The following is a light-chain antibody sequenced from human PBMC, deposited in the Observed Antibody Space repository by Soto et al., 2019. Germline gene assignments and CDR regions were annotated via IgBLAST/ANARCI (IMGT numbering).Light chain of an antibody. CDR2: LGS. CDR3: MQALQIPLT. CDR1: QSLLHSNGYTY. J-gene: IGKJ4*01. Sequence: DIVMTQSPLSLPVSPGEPASISCRSSQSLLHSNGYTYLDWYLQKPGQSPQLLIYLGSNRASGVPERFSGSGSATDFTLKISRVEAEDVGVYYCMQALQIPLTFGGGTKVEIK. V-gene: IGKV2-28*01.